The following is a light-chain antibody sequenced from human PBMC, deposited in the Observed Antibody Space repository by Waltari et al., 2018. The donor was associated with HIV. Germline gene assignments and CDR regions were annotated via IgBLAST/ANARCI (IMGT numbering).Light chain of an antibody. J-gene: IGLJ3*02. V-gene: IGLV2-8*01. CDR2: EVN. Sequence: QSVLTQPPPASGSPGPSATIPRTGITSDVGDSNYVSWYQQHPGKAPQRMIYEVNKRPSGVPYRFSGSKSGNTASLTVSGLQAEDEADYYCSSYVGSNRVFGGGTKLTVL. CDR1: TSDVGDSNY. CDR3: SSYVGSNRV.